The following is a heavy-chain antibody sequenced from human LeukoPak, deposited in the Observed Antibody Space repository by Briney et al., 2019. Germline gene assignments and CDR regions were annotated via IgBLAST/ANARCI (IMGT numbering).Heavy chain of an antibody. CDR2: ITGGSTTI. CDR1: GFTFSNYA. D-gene: IGHD4-17*01. J-gene: IGHJ4*02. Sequence: GGSLRLSCAASGFTFSNYAMSWVRQAPGKGLEWVSYITGGSTTIYYADSVKGRFTISRDNAKNSLYLQMNSLRAEDTAVYYCARDYSTVTTFFDYWGQGTLVTVSS. V-gene: IGHV3-48*01. CDR3: ARDYSTVTTFFDY.